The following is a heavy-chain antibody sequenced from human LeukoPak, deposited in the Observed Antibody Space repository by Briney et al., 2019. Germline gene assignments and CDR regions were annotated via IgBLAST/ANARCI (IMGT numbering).Heavy chain of an antibody. D-gene: IGHD4-17*01. J-gene: IGHJ4*02. CDR3: AKGPTDYGDPYYFDY. Sequence: GGSLRPSCAASGFTFSSYAMSWVRQAPGKGLEWVSAISGSGGSTYYADSVKGRFTISRDNSKNTLYLQMNSLRAEDTAVYYCAKGPTDYGDPYYFDYWGQGTLVTVSS. CDR2: ISGSGGST. CDR1: GFTFSSYA. V-gene: IGHV3-23*01.